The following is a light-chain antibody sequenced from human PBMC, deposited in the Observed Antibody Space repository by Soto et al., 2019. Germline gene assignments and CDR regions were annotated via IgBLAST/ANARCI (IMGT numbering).Light chain of an antibody. CDR3: QHYNSYSEA. J-gene: IGKJ1*01. V-gene: IGKV1-5*03. CDR2: EAS. Sequence: IQLPQSPSTLSGSVGDRFTITCRASQGVSTWLAWYQQRPSQAPKLLVYEASKLQSGVPSRFSASGSGTEFTLTISSLQPDDFATYYCQHYNSYSEAFGQGNKVDIK. CDR1: QGVSTW.